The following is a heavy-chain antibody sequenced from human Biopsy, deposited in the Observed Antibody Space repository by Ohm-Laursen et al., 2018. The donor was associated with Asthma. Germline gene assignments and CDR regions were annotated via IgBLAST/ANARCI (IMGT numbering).Heavy chain of an antibody. CDR1: GFVFRSHA. J-gene: IGHJ4*02. V-gene: IGHV3-30*18. Sequence: SLRLSCAASGFVFRSHAMYWVRQAPGKGLEWVAVVSYDGGVVHYADSMKGRFTISRDNAKSTLYLQMNRLRTDDTAVYFCAKRRGYSDLTDFDHWGQGTLVTVSS. CDR2: VSYDGGVV. D-gene: IGHD3-3*01. CDR3: AKRRGYSDLTDFDH.